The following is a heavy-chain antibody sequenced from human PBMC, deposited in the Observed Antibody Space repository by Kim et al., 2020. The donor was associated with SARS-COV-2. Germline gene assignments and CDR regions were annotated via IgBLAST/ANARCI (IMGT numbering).Heavy chain of an antibody. CDR3: ARGSCTGGVCYLDFDY. Sequence: SVQSRITLTPDTSKNQFSLQLNSVTPEDTAVYYCARGSCTGGVCYLDFDYWGQGTLVTVSS. J-gene: IGHJ4*02. V-gene: IGHV6-1*01. D-gene: IGHD2-8*02.